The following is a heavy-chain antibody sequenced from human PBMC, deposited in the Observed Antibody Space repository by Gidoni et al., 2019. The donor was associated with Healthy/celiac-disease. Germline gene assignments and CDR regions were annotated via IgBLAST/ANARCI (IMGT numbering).Heavy chain of an antibody. V-gene: IGHV3-23*01. J-gene: IGHJ5*02. Sequence: EVQLLESGGGLVQPGGSLRLSCAASGFTFSSYAMSWVRQAPGKGLEWVSAISGSGGSTYYADSVKGRFTISRDNSKNTLYLQMNSLRAEDTAVYYWATWGGNYGWFDPWGQGTLVTVSS. CDR3: ATWGGNYGWFDP. CDR1: GFTFSSYA. CDR2: ISGSGGST. D-gene: IGHD4-4*01.